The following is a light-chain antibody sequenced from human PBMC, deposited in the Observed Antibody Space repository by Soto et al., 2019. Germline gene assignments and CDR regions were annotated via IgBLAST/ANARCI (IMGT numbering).Light chain of an antibody. J-gene: IGLJ2*01. V-gene: IGLV2-8*01. Sequence: QSALTQPPSASGSPGQSVTISCTGTSSDIGTYNFVSWYQQHPGKAPKLIIYEVTKRPSGVPDRFSGSKSGITASLTVSGLQAEDDADYYCSSYAGSNNYVVFGGGTKLTVL. CDR3: SSYAGSNNYVV. CDR1: SSDIGTYNF. CDR2: EVT.